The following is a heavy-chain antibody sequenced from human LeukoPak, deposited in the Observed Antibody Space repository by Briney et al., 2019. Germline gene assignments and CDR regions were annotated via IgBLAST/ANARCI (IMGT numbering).Heavy chain of an antibody. D-gene: IGHD3-10*01. Sequence: GGSLRLSCAASGFTLSTYDMHWVRQPPGKGLEWVSGIDIPGNTYYPDSVKGRFTISRDNSKNTLYLQMNSLRAEDTAVYYCAKDAPSRITMVRGAPTSNPWGQGTLVTVSS. CDR1: GFTLSTYD. CDR3: AKDAPSRITMVRGAPTSNP. J-gene: IGHJ5*02. V-gene: IGHV3-13*01. CDR2: IDIPGNT.